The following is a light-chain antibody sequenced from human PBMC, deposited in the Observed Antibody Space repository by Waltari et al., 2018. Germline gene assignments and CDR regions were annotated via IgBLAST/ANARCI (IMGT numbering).Light chain of an antibody. J-gene: IGKJ5*01. CDR2: GAS. CDR1: QGINRY. Sequence: DIQLTQSPSFLSASVGDRVTIACRASQGINRYLSWYQQKPGKAPKLLIYGASTLQSGIPSRFSGIGSGTEFTLTISSLQPEDSATYYCQQLGNYPITFGQGTRVETK. CDR3: QQLGNYPIT. V-gene: IGKV1-9*01.